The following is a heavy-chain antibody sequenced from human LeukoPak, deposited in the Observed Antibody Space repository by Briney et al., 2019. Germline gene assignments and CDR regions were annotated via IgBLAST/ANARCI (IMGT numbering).Heavy chain of an antibody. V-gene: IGHV3-30*18. CDR3: AKDGYYYDSSGYFDY. D-gene: IGHD3-22*01. Sequence: GGSLRLSCAASGFTFSSYGMHWVRQAPGKGLEWVAVISYDGSNKYYADSVKGRFTISRDNSKNTLYLQMNSLRAEDTAVYYCAKDGYYYDSSGYFDYWGQGTLVTVSS. J-gene: IGHJ4*02. CDR1: GFTFSSYG. CDR2: ISYDGSNK.